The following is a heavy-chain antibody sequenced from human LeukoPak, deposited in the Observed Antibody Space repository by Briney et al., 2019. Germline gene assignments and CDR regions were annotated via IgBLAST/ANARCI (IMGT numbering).Heavy chain of an antibody. CDR1: GYTFTSYG. CDR2: ISAYNGNT. CDR3: ARSIVVVPAAMYYYYYGMDV. J-gene: IGHJ6*02. Sequence: ASVKVSCKASGYTFTSYGISWVRQAPGQGLAWMGWISAYNGNTNYAQKLQGRVTMTTDTSTSTAYMELRSLRSDDTAVYYCARSIVVVPAAMYYYYYGMDVRGQGTTVTVSS. V-gene: IGHV1-18*01. D-gene: IGHD2-2*01.